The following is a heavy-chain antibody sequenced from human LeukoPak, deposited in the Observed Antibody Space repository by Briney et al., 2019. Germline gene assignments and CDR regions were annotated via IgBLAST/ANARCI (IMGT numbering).Heavy chain of an antibody. Sequence: TLSLTCTVSGGSISSGAYYWSWIRQPPGKGLEWIGYIYHSGSTYYNPSLKSQVTISVDRSKNQFSLKLSSVTAADTAVYYCARASNLADFDYWGQGTLVTVSS. CDR2: IYHSGST. V-gene: IGHV4-30-2*01. CDR1: GGSISSGAYY. J-gene: IGHJ4*02. D-gene: IGHD6-19*01. CDR3: ARASNLADFDY.